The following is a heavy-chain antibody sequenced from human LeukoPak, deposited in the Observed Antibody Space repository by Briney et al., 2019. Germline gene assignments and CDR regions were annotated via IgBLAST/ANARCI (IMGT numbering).Heavy chain of an antibody. CDR2: IEQDGSEK. Sequence: GGSLRLSCAASGFTFSSYWMSWVRQAPGKGLEWVANIEQDGSEKYYADSVKGRFTISRDNSKNTLYLQMNSLRAEDTAVYYCARPSAPGDTFYGMDVWGQGTTVTVSS. J-gene: IGHJ6*02. CDR1: GFTFSSYW. CDR3: ARPSAPGDTFYGMDV. D-gene: IGHD2-21*01. V-gene: IGHV3-7*01.